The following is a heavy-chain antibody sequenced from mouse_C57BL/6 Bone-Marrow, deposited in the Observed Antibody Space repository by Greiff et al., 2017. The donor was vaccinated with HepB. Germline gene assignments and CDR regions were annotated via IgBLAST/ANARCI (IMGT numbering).Heavy chain of an antibody. V-gene: IGHV14-4*01. CDR3: TTEDSRGFAY. CDR2: IDPENGDT. CDR1: GFNIKDDY. Sequence: VQLQQSGAELVRPGASVKLSCTASGFNIKDDYMHWVKQRPEQGLEWIGWIDPENGDTEYASKFQGKATITADTSSNTAYLQLSSLTSEDTAVYYCTTEDSRGFAYWGQETLVTVSA. J-gene: IGHJ3*01.